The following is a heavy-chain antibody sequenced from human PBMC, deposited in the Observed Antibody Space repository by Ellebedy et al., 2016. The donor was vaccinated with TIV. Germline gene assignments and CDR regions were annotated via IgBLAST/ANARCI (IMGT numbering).Heavy chain of an antibody. CDR1: GFTFSNYG. CDR3: ARDRGTDYYYYGMDV. Sequence: PGGSLRLSCAASGFTFSNYGMHWVRQAPGKGLEWVAVISYDGSNQYYADSVKGRFTISRDNSKNTLYLQMNSLRAEDTAVYYCARDRGTDYYYYGMDVWGQGTTVTVSS. J-gene: IGHJ6*02. D-gene: IGHD3-10*01. CDR2: ISYDGSNQ. V-gene: IGHV3-30*03.